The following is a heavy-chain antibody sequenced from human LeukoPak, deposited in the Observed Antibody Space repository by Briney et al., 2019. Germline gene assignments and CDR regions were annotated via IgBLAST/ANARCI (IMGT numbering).Heavy chain of an antibody. V-gene: IGHV1-46*01. CDR2: INPSGGST. CDR3: AGDVVVPAALRY. Sequence: GASVKVSCKASGYTFTSYYMHWVRQAPGQGLEWMGIINPSGGSTSYAQKFQGRVTMTRDTSTSTVYMELSSLRSEDTAVYYCAGDVVVPAALRYWGQGTLVTVSS. D-gene: IGHD2-2*02. J-gene: IGHJ4*02. CDR1: GYTFTSYY.